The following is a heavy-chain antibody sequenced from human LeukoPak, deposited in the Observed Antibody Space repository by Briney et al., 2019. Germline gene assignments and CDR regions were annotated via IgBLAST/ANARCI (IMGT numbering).Heavy chain of an antibody. CDR3: ARERYPRGRYYDSSGYYSGTSGYYFDY. CDR1: GFTFTNFE. V-gene: IGHV3-48*02. CDR2: ISSSSSTI. D-gene: IGHD3-22*01. J-gene: IGHJ4*02. Sequence: PGGSLRLSCAASGFTFTNFEMNWVRQAPGKGLEWVSYISSSSSTIYYADSVKGRFTVSRDNAKNSLYLQMNSLRDEDTAVYYCARERYPRGRYYDSSGYYSGTSGYYFDYWGQGTLVTVSS.